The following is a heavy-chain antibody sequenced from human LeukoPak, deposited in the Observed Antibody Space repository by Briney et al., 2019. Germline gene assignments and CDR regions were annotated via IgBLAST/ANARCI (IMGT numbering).Heavy chain of an antibody. V-gene: IGHV3-23*01. CDR1: GFTFSSYA. CDR2: ISGSGGST. Sequence: GGSLRLSCAASGFTFSSYAMSWVRQAPGKGLEWVSAISGSGGSTYYADSVKGRFTISRDNSKNTLSLQMNSLRTEDTAVYYCARQRSLGYFDYWGQGTLVTVSS. J-gene: IGHJ4*02. CDR3: ARQRSLGYFDY. D-gene: IGHD3-16*01.